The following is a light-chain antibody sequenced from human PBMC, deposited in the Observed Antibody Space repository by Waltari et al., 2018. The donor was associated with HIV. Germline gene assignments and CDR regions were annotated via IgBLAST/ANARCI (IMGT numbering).Light chain of an antibody. CDR1: QSISNS. J-gene: IGKJ1*01. CDR3: LQYNSFLGT. CDR2: KAS. V-gene: IGKV1-5*03. Sequence: DLQMTQSPSTLSASVGDRVIITCRASQSISNSLAWYQQKPGKVPELLIYKASNLESGVPSRFSGSGSGTEVTLTISSLQPDDFATYFCLQYNSFLGTFGQGTKVEIK.